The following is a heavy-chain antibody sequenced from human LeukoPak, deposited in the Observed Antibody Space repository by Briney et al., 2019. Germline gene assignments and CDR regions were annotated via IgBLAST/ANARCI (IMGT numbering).Heavy chain of an antibody. CDR3: ARPDPSRAFDI. Sequence: ASVKVSCKASGYTFTSYYMHWVRQAPGQGLEWMGIINPSGGSTSYAQKFQGRVTMTRDMSTSTVYMELSSLRSEDTAVYYCARPDPSRAFDIWGQGTMVTVSS. V-gene: IGHV1-46*01. J-gene: IGHJ3*02. CDR2: INPSGGST. CDR1: GYTFTSYY.